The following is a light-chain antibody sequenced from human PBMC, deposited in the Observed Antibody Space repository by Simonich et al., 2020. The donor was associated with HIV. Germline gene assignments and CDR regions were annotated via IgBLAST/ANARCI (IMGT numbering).Light chain of an antibody. V-gene: IGKV3-11*01. CDR1: QSVSSY. Sequence: EIVLTQSPAILSLSPGERATLSCRASQSVSSYLAWYQQKPGHAPRLLIYDASNRATGVPARFSGSGSGTDFTLTITSLESEDFAVYYCQQRSNWITFGQGTRLEIK. CDR2: DAS. J-gene: IGKJ5*01. CDR3: QQRSNWIT.